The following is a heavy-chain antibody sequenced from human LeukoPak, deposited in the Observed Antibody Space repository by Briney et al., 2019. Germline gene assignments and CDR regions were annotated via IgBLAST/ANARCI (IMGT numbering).Heavy chain of an antibody. V-gene: IGHV4-34*01. Sequence: SETLSLTCAVYGGSFSGYYWSWIRQPPGKGLEWIGEINHSGSTNYNPSLKSRVTMSVDTSKNQFSLKLSSVTAADTAVYYCARTYYYDSSGSPRYYYYMDVWGKGTTVTVSS. CDR3: ARTYYYDSSGSPRYYYYMDV. J-gene: IGHJ6*03. CDR2: INHSGST. CDR1: GGSFSGYY. D-gene: IGHD3-22*01.